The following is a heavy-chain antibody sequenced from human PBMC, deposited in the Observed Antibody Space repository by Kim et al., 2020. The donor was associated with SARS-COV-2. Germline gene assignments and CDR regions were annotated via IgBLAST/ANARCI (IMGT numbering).Heavy chain of an antibody. D-gene: IGHD3-10*01. Sequence: GGSLRLSCAASGFTFSGSAMHWVRQASGKGLEWVGRIRSKANSYATAYAASVKGRFTISRDDSKNTAYLQMNSLKTEDTAVYYCTSCLYYGSGRRYYGMDVWGQGTTVTVSS. J-gene: IGHJ6*02. CDR1: GFTFSGSA. CDR2: IRSKANSYAT. CDR3: TSCLYYGSGRRYYGMDV. V-gene: IGHV3-73*01.